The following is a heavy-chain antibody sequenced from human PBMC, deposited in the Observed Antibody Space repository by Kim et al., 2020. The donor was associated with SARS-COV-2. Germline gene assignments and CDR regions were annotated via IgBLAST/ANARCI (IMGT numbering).Heavy chain of an antibody. D-gene: IGHD3-10*01. V-gene: IGHV4-39*01. CDR1: GGSISSSSYY. Sequence: SETLSLTCTVSGGSISSSSYYWGWIRQPPGKGLEWIGSIYYSGSTYYNPSLKSRVTISVDTSKNQFSLKLSSVTAADTAVYYCARQEYGLGVRYGSGIVGYWGQGTLVTVSS. J-gene: IGHJ4*02. CDR2: IYYSGST. CDR3: ARQEYGLGVRYGSGIVGY.